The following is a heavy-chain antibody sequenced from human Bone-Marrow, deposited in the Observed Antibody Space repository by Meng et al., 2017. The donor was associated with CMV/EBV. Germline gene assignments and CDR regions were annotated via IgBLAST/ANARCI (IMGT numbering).Heavy chain of an antibody. D-gene: IGHD1-26*01. J-gene: IGHJ4*02. CDR2: ISGGGSTI. Sequence: GESLKISCAASGFTFSSYEMNWVRQAPGKGLEWVSYISGGGSTIYYADSVKGRFTISRDNAKNSLYLQMKSLGAEDTAVYYCAREGDGPVGAYYGIDYWGQGTLVTVSS. V-gene: IGHV3-48*03. CDR1: GFTFSSYE. CDR3: AREGDGPVGAYYGIDY.